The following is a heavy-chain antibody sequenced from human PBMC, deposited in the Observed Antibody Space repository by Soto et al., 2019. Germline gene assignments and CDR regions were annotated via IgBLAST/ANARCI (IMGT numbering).Heavy chain of an antibody. D-gene: IGHD2-2*01. J-gene: IGHJ6*04. CDR3: ARDPWLRSVVPAAMRGLADV. CDR2: INPSGGST. CDR1: GYTFTSYY. Sequence: ASVKVSCKASGYTFTSYYMHWVRQSPGQGLEWMGIINPSGGSTSYAQKFQGRVTMTRDTSTSTVYMELSSLRSEDTAVYYCARDPWLRSVVPAAMRGLADVWGKGTTVTAPQ. V-gene: IGHV1-46*01.